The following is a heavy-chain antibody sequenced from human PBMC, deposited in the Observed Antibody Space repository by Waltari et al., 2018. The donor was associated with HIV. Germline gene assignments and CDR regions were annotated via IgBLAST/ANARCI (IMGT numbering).Heavy chain of an antibody. CDR3: ARVGGKQLVLNVDY. D-gene: IGHD6-6*01. J-gene: IGHJ4*02. CDR1: GFTFNTYS. CDR2: ISSDSSYI. V-gene: IGHV3-21*01. Sequence: EVQLVESGGGLVIPGGSLRLSCAASGFTFNTYSMNWVRQAPGKGLCWVSSISSDSSYIYYGDSLKGRFTVSRDNAKNSLYLQMNSLRAEDTAVYYCARVGGKQLVLNVDYWGQGTLVTVSS.